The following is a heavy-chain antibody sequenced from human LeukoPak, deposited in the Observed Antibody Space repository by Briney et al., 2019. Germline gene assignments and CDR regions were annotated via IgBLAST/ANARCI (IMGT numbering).Heavy chain of an antibody. D-gene: IGHD2-2*01. Sequence: GGSLRLSCAASGFTFSSYGMHWVRQAPGKGLEWVAVMWYDRSNKYYADSVKGRFTISRDNSKNTLYLQMNSLRAEDTAVYYCAREGKPLGYHGWFDPWGQGTLVTVSS. CDR2: MWYDRSNK. CDR1: GFTFSSYG. J-gene: IGHJ5*02. CDR3: AREGKPLGYHGWFDP. V-gene: IGHV3-33*01.